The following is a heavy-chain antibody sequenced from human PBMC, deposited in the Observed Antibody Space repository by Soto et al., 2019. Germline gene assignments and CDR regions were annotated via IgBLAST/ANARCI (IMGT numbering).Heavy chain of an antibody. Sequence: EVQLVESGGGLVQPGGSLRLSCAASGFTFSSYWMSWVRQAPGKGLEWVANIKQDGSEKYYVDSVKGRFTISRDNAKNSLXLXMXRLRAEDTAVYYCARFYYDSSGYLPSPYYYYSGMDVWGQGTTVTVSS. J-gene: IGHJ6*02. CDR1: GFTFSSYW. CDR2: IKQDGSEK. D-gene: IGHD3-22*01. V-gene: IGHV3-7*04. CDR3: ARFYYDSSGYLPSPYYYYSGMDV.